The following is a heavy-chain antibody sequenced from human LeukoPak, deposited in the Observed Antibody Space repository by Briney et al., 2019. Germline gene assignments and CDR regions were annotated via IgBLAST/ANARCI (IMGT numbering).Heavy chain of an antibody. CDR3: ARESVAVAGTRT. J-gene: IGHJ5*02. Sequence: GASVKVSCKASGYTFTSYDINWVRQATGQGLEWMGWMNPNSGNTGYAQKFQGRVTMTRNTSISTAYMELSSLRSEDTAVYYCARESVAVAGTRTWGQGTLVTVSS. V-gene: IGHV1-8*01. D-gene: IGHD6-19*01. CDR2: MNPNSGNT. CDR1: GYTFTSYD.